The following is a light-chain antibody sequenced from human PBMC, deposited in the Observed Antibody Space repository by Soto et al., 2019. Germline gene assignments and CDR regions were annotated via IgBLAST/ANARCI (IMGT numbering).Light chain of an antibody. Sequence: DIQMTQSPSSLSASVGDRVTITCRASQSISSYLNWYQQKPGKAPKLLIYAASSLQCGVPSRFSGSGAGTDLTLTISSLQPEDFATYYCQQSHRTPRTFGPGTKLDIK. CDR2: AAS. CDR3: QQSHRTPRT. J-gene: IGKJ3*01. CDR1: QSISSY. V-gene: IGKV1-39*01.